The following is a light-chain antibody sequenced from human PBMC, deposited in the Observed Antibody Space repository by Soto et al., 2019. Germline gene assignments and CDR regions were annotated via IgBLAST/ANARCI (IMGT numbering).Light chain of an antibody. J-gene: IGKJ1*01. Sequence: IVLTQSPGTLSLSPWERATLSCRASQSVSNNYLAWYHQKPGLAPRLLIYHAYTRATGVPARFSGSGSGTDFTLTISSLQVEDFAVYYCQQYGSSLRWTFGQGTKVDIK. CDR2: HAY. V-gene: IGKV3-20*01. CDR1: QSVSNNY. CDR3: QQYGSSLRWT.